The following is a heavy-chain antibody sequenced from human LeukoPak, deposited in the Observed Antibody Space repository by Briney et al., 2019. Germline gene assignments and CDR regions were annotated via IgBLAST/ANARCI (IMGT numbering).Heavy chain of an antibody. J-gene: IGHJ4*02. V-gene: IGHV3-48*01. D-gene: IGHD2-15*01. CDR3: ARDPDRGGGFDY. CDR2: ISSSSTTI. CDR1: GFTFSSYS. Sequence: GGSLRLSCVASGFTFSSYSMNWVRQAPGKGPEWVSYISSSSTTIYYADSVKGRFTISRDNVQNSQYLQMNSLRAEDTAVYYCARDPDRGGGFDYGGQGTLDTASS.